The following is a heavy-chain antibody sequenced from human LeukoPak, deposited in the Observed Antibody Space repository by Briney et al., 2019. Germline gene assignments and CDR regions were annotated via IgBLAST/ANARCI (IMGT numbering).Heavy chain of an antibody. J-gene: IGHJ4*02. D-gene: IGHD3-22*01. Sequence: PGGSLRLSCAASGFTFSIYGMHWVRQAPGKGLEWVAFIRYDGSNKYYADSVKGRFTIYRDNSKNTLYLQMNSLRAEDTAVYYCAKDGTDYYDSSGYYFSYWGQGTLVTVSS. CDR2: IRYDGSNK. CDR3: AKDGTDYYDSSGYYFSY. CDR1: GFTFSIYG. V-gene: IGHV3-30*02.